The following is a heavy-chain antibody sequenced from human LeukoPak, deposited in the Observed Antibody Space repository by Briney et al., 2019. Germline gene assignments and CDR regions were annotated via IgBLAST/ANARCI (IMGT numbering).Heavy chain of an antibody. CDR3: ARDQGSDAFDI. CDR1: GFTFSSYS. V-gene: IGHV3-48*04. CDR2: ISSSSSTI. Sequence: GGSLRLSCAASGFTFSSYSMNWVRQAPGKGLEWVSYISSSSSTIYYADSVKGRFTISRDNAKNSLYLQMNSLRAEDTAVYYCARDQGSDAFDIWGQGTMVTVSS. J-gene: IGHJ3*02.